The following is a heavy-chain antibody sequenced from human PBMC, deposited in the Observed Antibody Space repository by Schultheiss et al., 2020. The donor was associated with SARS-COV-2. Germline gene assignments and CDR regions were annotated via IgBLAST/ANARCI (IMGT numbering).Heavy chain of an antibody. CDR1: GFTVSSNY. D-gene: IGHD2-2*01. CDR2: IYGGDNT. J-gene: IGHJ5*02. V-gene: IGHV3-66*02. CDR3: ARTRKYQPYNWFDP. Sequence: GGSLRLSCAASGFTVSSNYMSWVRQAPGKGLECVSVIYGGDNTHYAESVKGRFTISRDNSKNTLYLQMNTLRAEDTAVYYCARTRKYQPYNWFDPWGQGTLVTVSS.